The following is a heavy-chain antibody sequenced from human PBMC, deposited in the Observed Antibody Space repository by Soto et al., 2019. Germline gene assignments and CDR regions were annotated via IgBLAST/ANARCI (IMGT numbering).Heavy chain of an antibody. J-gene: IGHJ5*02. CDR1: GGTFSSYA. CDR2: IIPIFGTA. V-gene: IGHV1-69*06. Sequence: SVKVSCKASGGTFSSYAISWVRQAPGQGLEWMGGIIPIFGTANYAQKFQGRVTITADKSTSTAYMELSSPRSEDTAVYYCASGSRGVKYNWFDPWGQGTLVTVSS. CDR3: ASGSRGVKYNWFDP. D-gene: IGHD3-10*01.